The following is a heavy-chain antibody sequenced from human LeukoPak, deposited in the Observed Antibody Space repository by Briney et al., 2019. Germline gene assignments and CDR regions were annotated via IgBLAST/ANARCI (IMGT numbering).Heavy chain of an antibody. Sequence: PGGSLRLSCAASGFTFSDYYMSWIRQAPGKGLEYVSAISSNGGLTYYANSVKGRFTISRDNSKNTLYLQMGSLRPEDMAVYYCARTPYDYVWGSYRYIDYWGQGTLVTVSS. J-gene: IGHJ4*02. CDR3: ARTPYDYVWGSYRYIDY. D-gene: IGHD3-16*02. V-gene: IGHV3-64*01. CDR1: GFTFSDYY. CDR2: ISSNGGLT.